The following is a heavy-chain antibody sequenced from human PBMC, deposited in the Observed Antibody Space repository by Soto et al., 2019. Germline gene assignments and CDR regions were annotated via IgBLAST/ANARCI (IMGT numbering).Heavy chain of an antibody. V-gene: IGHV4-39*01. Sequence: SETLSLTCTVSGGSISSSNYYWGWIRQPPGKGLEWIGSIYYSGSTYYNPSLKSRVTISRDNAKNSLYLQMNSLRAEDTAVYYCARQYCGGDCPMPWPSWGQGTLVTVSS. CDR2: IYYSGST. CDR1: GGSISSSNYY. D-gene: IGHD2-21*02. J-gene: IGHJ5*02. CDR3: ARQYCGGDCPMPWPS.